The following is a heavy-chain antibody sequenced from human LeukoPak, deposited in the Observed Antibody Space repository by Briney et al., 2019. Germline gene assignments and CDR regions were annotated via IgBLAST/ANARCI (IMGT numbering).Heavy chain of an antibody. CDR2: ISYDGSNK. V-gene: IGHV3-30-3*01. J-gene: IGHJ6*02. D-gene: IGHD5-12*01. CDR1: GFIFRSYA. CDR3: ARDGGGYSGYDYYYYYGMDV. Sequence: PGRSLRLSCAVSGFIFRSYAMHWVRQAPGKGLEWVAFISYDGSNKYYGDSVKGRFTISRDDSKNTLSLQMNSLRPEDTALYYCARDGGGYSGYDYYYYYGMDVWGQGTTVTVSS.